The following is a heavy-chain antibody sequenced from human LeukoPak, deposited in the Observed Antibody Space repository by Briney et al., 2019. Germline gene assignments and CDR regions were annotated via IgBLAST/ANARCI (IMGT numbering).Heavy chain of an antibody. CDR1: GGSFSGYY. V-gene: IGHV4-34*01. CDR2: INHSGST. Sequence: PSETLSLTCAVYGGSFSGYYWSWIRQPPGKGLEWIGEINHSGSTNYNPSLKSRVTISVDTSKNQFSLKPSSVTAADTAVYYCARGLNNVDTALYYFDYWGQGTLVTVSS. D-gene: IGHD5-18*01. J-gene: IGHJ4*02. CDR3: ARGLNNVDTALYYFDY.